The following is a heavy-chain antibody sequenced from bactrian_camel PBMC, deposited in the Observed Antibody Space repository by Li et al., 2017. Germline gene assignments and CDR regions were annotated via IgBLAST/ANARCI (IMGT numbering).Heavy chain of an antibody. Sequence: QLVESGGGLVQPGGSLRLSCATFGFSFSAYDMSWVRQAPGKGLEWVSNLNPGGDKTATADSVKGRFTISRDNAQTTLYLQMDSLQSDDTAVYYCVTLRSWYLGFGYWGQGTQVTVS. D-gene: IGHD6*01. CDR1: GFSFSAYD. CDR2: LNPGGDKT. J-gene: IGHJ6*01. V-gene: IGHV3S1*01. CDR3: VTLRSWYLGFGY.